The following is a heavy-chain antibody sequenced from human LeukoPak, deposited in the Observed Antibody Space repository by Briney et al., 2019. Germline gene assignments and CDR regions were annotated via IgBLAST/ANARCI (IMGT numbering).Heavy chain of an antibody. CDR3: ASFLIAAAGTEQFHY. D-gene: IGHD6-13*01. J-gene: IGHJ4*02. CDR2: ISYDGSNK. V-gene: IGHV3-30*04. Sequence: PGRSLRLSCAASGFTFSSYAMHWVRQAPGKGLEWVAVISYDGSNKYYADSVKGRFTISRDNSKNTLYLQMNSLRAEDTAVYYCASFLIAAAGTEQFHYWGQGTLVTVSS. CDR1: GFTFSSYA.